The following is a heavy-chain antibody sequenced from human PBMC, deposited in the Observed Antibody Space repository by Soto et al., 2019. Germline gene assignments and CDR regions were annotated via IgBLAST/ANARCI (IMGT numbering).Heavy chain of an antibody. CDR3: ATYPGSGYSSSPYDY. Sequence: ASVKVSCKVSGYTLTELSMHWVRQAPGKGLEWMGGFDPEDGETIYAQKFQGRVTMTEDTSTDTAYMELSSLRSEDTAMYYCATYPGSGYSSSPYDYWGQGTLVTVSS. J-gene: IGHJ4*02. CDR2: FDPEDGET. D-gene: IGHD6-6*01. CDR1: GYTLTELS. V-gene: IGHV1-24*01.